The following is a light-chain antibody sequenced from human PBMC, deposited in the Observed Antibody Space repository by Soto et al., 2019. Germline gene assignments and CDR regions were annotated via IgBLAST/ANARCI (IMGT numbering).Light chain of an antibody. CDR3: QQHNTWPLT. CDR1: QTVSRY. V-gene: IGKV3-11*01. CDR2: DAS. J-gene: IGKJ4*01. Sequence: EVVLTQSPVTLSLSPGERATLSCRASQTVSRYLAWYQQKPGQAPRLLMYDASNRATGIPARFSGSGSGTDFTLTISSLEPEDFAVYYCQQHNTWPLTFGGGTTVEIK.